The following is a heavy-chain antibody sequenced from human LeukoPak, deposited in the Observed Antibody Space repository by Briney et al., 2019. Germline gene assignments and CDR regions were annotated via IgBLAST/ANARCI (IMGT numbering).Heavy chain of an antibody. Sequence: ASVKVSCKASGYTFASYDINWVRQATGQGLEWMGWMNPNSGNIGYAQKFQGRVTMTRNTSISTAYMELSSLRSEDTAVYYCARGFTANDFWSGYLYYYYYGMDVWGQGTTVTVSS. CDR3: ARGFTANDFWSGYLYYYYYGMDV. D-gene: IGHD3-3*01. CDR1: GYTFASYD. CDR2: MNPNSGNI. J-gene: IGHJ6*02. V-gene: IGHV1-8*01.